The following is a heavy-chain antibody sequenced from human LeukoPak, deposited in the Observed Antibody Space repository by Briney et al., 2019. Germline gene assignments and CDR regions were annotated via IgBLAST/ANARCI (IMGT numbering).Heavy chain of an antibody. J-gene: IGHJ4*02. CDR1: GFTFSSYA. CDR2: ISYDGSNK. Sequence: PGGSLSLSCAASGFTFSSYAMHWVRQAPGKGLEWVAVISYDGSNKYYADSVKGRFTISRDNSKNTLYLQMNSLRAEDTAVYYCARGHGYSYAHGYYFDYWGQGTLVTVSS. V-gene: IGHV3-30-3*01. D-gene: IGHD5-18*01. CDR3: ARGHGYSYAHGYYFDY.